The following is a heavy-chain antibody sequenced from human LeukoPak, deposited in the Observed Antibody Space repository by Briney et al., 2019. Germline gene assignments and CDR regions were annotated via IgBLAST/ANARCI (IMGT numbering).Heavy chain of an antibody. V-gene: IGHV3-21*01. J-gene: IGHJ6*03. Sequence: GGSLRLSCAASGFTFSSYNMNWVRQAPGEGLEWVSSISSSSSYIYYADSVKGRFTISRDNAKNSLYLQMNSLRAEDTAVYYCARVIVFRGYMDVWGKGTTVTVSS. CDR3: ARVIVFRGYMDV. CDR1: GFTFSSYN. CDR2: ISSSSSYI. D-gene: IGHD1-26*01.